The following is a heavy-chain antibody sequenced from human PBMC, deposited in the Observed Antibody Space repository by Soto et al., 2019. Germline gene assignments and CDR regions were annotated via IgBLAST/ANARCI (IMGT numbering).Heavy chain of an antibody. J-gene: IGHJ6*02. CDR3: SREWSAAGHFYGMDV. CDR2: MNTNSDDT. CDR1: GYTFTSYD. V-gene: IGHV1-8*01. Sequence: QVQLVQSGAEVKKPGASVQVSCKTSGYTFTSYDINWVRQAPGQGLEWVGWMNTNSDDTRSAQKFRGRLTLTRDKSMRAVYMKLSNLRPDDSAGYYCSREWSAAGHFYGMDVLGQGTTVAVSS. D-gene: IGHD6-13*01.